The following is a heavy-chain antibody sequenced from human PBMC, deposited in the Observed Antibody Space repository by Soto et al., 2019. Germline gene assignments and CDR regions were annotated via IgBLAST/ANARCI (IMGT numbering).Heavy chain of an antibody. CDR1: GGTFSSYT. CDR3: ASVTVTTTGYYYYYYMDV. J-gene: IGHJ6*03. Sequence: ASVKVSCKASGGTFSSYTISWVRQAPGQGLEWMGRIIPILGIANYAQKFQGRVTITADKSTSTAYMELSSLRSEDTAVYYCASVTVTTTGYYYYYYMDVWGKGTTVTVSS. V-gene: IGHV1-69*02. CDR2: IIPILGIA. D-gene: IGHD4-4*01.